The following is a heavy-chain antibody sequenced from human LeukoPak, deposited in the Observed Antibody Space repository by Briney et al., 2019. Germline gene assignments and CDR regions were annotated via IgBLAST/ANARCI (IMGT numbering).Heavy chain of an antibody. CDR2: LYIGGGT. D-gene: IGHD3-10*01. Sequence: GGSLRLSCAASGFIVSSNYMTWVRQAPGKGLEWVSILYIGGGTYYADSVKGRFTISRDNSKNTVYLQMNSLRAEDTAVYYCAGHFDSATNYWGQGTLVTVSS. CDR1: GFIVSSNY. V-gene: IGHV3-53*01. CDR3: AGHFDSATNY. J-gene: IGHJ4*02.